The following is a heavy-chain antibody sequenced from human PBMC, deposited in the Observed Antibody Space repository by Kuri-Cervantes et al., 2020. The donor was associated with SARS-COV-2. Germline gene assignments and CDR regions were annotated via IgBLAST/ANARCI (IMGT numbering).Heavy chain of an antibody. CDR1: GYTFSSNA. D-gene: IGHD2-21*02. CDR3: ARGRTSGVLTAILW. V-gene: IGHV1-3*01. CDR2: IDADDT. J-gene: IGHJ4*02. Sequence: ASVKVSCKASGYTFSSNAIHWVRQAPGQRLEWMGWIDADDTKYSQKFQGRFTMTRDTSASTAYMELSSLRSEDTAVYYCARGRTSGVLTAILWWGQGTLVTVSS.